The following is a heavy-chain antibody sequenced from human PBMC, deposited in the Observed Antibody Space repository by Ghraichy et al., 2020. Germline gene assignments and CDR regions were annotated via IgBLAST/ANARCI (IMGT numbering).Heavy chain of an antibody. D-gene: IGHD1-26*01. CDR3: AKDQNSGSYYYFDY. CDR2: ISGSGGST. CDR1: GFTFSSYA. Sequence: GESLNISCAASGFTFSSYAMSWVRQAPGKGLEWVSAISGSGGSTYYADSVKGRFTISRDNSKNTLYLQMNSLRAEDTAVYYCAKDQNSGSYYYFDYWGQGTLVTVSS. J-gene: IGHJ4*02. V-gene: IGHV3-23*01.